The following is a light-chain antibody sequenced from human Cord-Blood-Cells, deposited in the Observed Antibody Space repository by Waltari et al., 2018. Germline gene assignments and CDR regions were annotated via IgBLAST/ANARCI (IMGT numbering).Light chain of an antibody. Sequence: DIVLTQSPATLSLSPGERATLPCRASQSVSSYVVWYQQKPGQAPRLLIYDASNRASGSPARFSGSGSGTDFTLTISGLEPEDFAVWYGQQRRKWPPLTFGGGSKVEIK. V-gene: IGKV3-11*01. CDR1: QSVSSY. J-gene: IGKJ4*01. CDR2: DAS. CDR3: QQRRKWPPLT.